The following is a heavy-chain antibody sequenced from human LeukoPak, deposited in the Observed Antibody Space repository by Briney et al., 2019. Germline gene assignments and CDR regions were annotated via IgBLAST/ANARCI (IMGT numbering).Heavy chain of an antibody. CDR3: ARELINFDY. Sequence: GGSLRLSCAASGFTFSSYEMNWVRQAPGKGLEWVSYISSSGSTIYYADSVKGRFTISRDNAKNSLYLQMNSLRAGDTAVYYCARELINFDYWGQGTLVTVSS. CDR2: ISSSGSTI. J-gene: IGHJ4*02. V-gene: IGHV3-48*03. CDR1: GFTFSSYE. D-gene: IGHD2-8*01.